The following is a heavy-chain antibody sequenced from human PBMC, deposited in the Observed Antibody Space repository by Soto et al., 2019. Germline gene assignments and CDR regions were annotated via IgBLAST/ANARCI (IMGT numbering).Heavy chain of an antibody. Sequence: SETRSVTCTVSGGSMSASCWRGSRQTPGKELEWVGYIHYSGSTNYNPSLKSRATMSVDSAKKQFSLQLSSVTAADTAVYFCTKYRRTDAEGYSFDYWGQGALVTVSS. CDR1: GGSMSASC. D-gene: IGHD2-15*01. CDR2: IHYSGST. J-gene: IGHJ4*02. CDR3: TKYRRTDAEGYSFDY. V-gene: IGHV4-59*01.